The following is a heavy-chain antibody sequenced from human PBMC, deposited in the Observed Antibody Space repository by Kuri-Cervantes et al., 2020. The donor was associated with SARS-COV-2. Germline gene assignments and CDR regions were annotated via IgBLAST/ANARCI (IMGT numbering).Heavy chain of an antibody. CDR1: GFTFSDYG. V-gene: IGHV3-30*02. CDR3: SKELST. CDR2: IASDETSK. J-gene: IGHJ4*02. Sequence: GGSLRLSCATSGFTFSDYGLHWVRQAPGKGLEWVAFIASDETSKRYTDSVKGRFTVSRDNYKNTLYLQMNSLRPEETGTYFCSKELSTGGQGILVTVSS.